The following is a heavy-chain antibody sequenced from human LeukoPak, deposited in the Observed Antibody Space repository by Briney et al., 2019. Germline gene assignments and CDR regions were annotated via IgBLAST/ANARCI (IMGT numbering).Heavy chain of an antibody. D-gene: IGHD6-19*01. CDR3: ARDYGSGWLY. J-gene: IGHJ4*02. CDR1: GGSISSGNYY. V-gene: IGHV4-61*02. Sequence: SETLSLTCTVSGGSISSGNYYWSWIRQPAGKGLEWIGRIHTSGSTNYNPSLKSGVTISVDTSKNQFSLKLSSVTAADTPVYYCARDYGSGWLYWGQGTLVTVSS. CDR2: IHTSGST.